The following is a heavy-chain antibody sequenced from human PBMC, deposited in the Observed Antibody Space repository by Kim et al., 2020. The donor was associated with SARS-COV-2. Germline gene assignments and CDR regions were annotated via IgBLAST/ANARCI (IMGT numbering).Heavy chain of an antibody. D-gene: IGHD3-16*01. Sequence: YHADCGKGRLASSRDKSKNTLNLQMNSLTAEDTAVYYCAKRVGGGYGMDVWGQGTTVTVSS. J-gene: IGHJ6*02. CDR3: AKRVGGGYGMDV. V-gene: IGHV3-23*01.